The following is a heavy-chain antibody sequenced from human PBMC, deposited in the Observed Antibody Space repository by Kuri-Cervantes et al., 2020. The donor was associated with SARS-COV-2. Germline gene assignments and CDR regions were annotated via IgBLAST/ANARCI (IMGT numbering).Heavy chain of an antibody. D-gene: IGHD3-16*02. CDR2: IRYDGSNK. Sequence: GESLKISCAASGFTFSSYGMHWVRQAPGKGLEWVAFIRYDGSNKYYADSVKGRFTISRDNAKNSLYLQMNSLRAEDTAVYYCATGIAEGSYLSAAFDIWGQGTMVTVSS. CDR1: GFTFSSYG. V-gene: IGHV3-30*02. CDR3: ATGIAEGSYLSAAFDI. J-gene: IGHJ3*02.